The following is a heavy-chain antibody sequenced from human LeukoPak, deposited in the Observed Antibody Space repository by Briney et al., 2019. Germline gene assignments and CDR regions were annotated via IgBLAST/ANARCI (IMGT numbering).Heavy chain of an antibody. V-gene: IGHV1-69*01. D-gene: IGHD3-22*01. CDR2: IIPIFGTA. J-gene: IGHJ3*02. Sequence: SVKVSCKASGGTFSSYAISWVRQAPGQGLEWMGGIIPIFGTASYAQKFQGRVTITADESTSTAYMELSSLRSEDTAVYYCARDHLGYYVSSGYYYNAFDIWGQGTMVTVSS. CDR1: GGTFSSYA. CDR3: ARDHLGYYVSSGYYYNAFDI.